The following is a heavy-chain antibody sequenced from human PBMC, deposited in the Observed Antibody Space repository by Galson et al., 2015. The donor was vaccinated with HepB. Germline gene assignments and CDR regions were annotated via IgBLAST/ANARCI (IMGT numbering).Heavy chain of an antibody. Sequence: SLRLSCAASGFTFSNAWMSWVRQAPGKGLEWVGRIKSKTDGGTTDYAAPVKGRFTISRDDSRNTLYLRVNSLKSEDTDVYYCTKLLRENSYGYWGFRLDYWGQGTLVTVSS. J-gene: IGHJ4*02. CDR2: IKSKTDGGTT. D-gene: IGHD5-18*01. V-gene: IGHV3-15*01. CDR1: GFTFSNAW. CDR3: TKLLRENSYGYWGFRLDY.